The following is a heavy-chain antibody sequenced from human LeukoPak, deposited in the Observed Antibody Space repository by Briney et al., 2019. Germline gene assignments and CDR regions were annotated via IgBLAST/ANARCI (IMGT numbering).Heavy chain of an antibody. CDR2: ISSSSRYI. CDR1: EFTFSTYS. D-gene: IGHD3-22*01. CDR3: ARAPAHYYDSSDHYYVGESYFDY. J-gene: IGHJ4*02. V-gene: IGHV3-21*01. Sequence: PGGSLRLSCSASEFTFSTYSMNWVRQAPGKGLEWVSSISSSSRYIYYADSVKGRFTISRDNAKNSLYLQMNSLRAEDTAVYYCARAPAHYYDSSDHYYVGESYFDYWGQGTLVTVSS.